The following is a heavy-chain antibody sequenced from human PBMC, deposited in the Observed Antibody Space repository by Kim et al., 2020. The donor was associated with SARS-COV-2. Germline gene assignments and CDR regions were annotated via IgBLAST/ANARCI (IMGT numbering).Heavy chain of an antibody. CDR3: AKDRGYYGSGENDY. V-gene: IGHV3-30*18. CDR1: GFTFSSYG. Sequence: GGSLRLSCAASGFTFSSYGMHWVRQAPGKGLEWVAVISYDESNKYYPDSVKGRFTISRDNSKNTLYLQMNSLRAEDTAMYYCAKDRGYYGSGENDYWGQGTLVTVSS. J-gene: IGHJ4*02. CDR2: ISYDESNK. D-gene: IGHD3-10*01.